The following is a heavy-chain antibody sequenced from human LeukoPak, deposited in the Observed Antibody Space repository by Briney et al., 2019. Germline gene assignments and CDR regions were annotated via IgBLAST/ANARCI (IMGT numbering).Heavy chain of an antibody. J-gene: IGHJ6*02. V-gene: IGHV1-69*13. CDR3: ARLNYYDSWSYGMDV. CDR2: IIPIFGTA. Sequence: ASVNVSCKASGGTFSIYAISWVRQAPGQGLEWMGGIIPIFGTANYAQKFQGRVTITADESTSTAYMELSSLTSEDTAVYYCARLNYYDSWSYGMDVWGQGTTVTVSS. CDR1: GGTFSIYA. D-gene: IGHD3-22*01.